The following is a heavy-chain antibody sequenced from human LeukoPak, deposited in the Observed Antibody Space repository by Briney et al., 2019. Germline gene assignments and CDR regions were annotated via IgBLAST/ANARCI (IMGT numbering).Heavy chain of an antibody. J-gene: IGHJ6*03. CDR1: GFTFSSYE. CDR3: ARGVRGYGDYEGPYYYMDV. CDR2: ISSSGSTI. D-gene: IGHD4-17*01. V-gene: IGHV3-48*03. Sequence: QPGGSLRLSCAASGFTFSSYEMNWVRQAPGKGLEWVSYISSSGSTIYYADSVKGRFTISRDNAKNSLYLQMNSLRAEDTAVYYCARGVRGYGDYEGPYYYMDVWGKGTTVTVSS.